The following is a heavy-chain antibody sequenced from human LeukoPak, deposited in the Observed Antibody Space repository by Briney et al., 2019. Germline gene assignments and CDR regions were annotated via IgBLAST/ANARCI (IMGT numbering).Heavy chain of an antibody. CDR1: GGSISSYY. J-gene: IGHJ4*02. V-gene: IGHV4-4*07. Sequence: PSETLSLTCTVSGGSISSYYWSWIRQPAGKGLEGIGRIYTSGSTNYNPSLKSRVTMSVDTSKNQFSLMLSSVTAADTAVYYCARGKYDSGGYYLDYWGQGTLVTVSS. D-gene: IGHD3-22*01. CDR2: IYTSGST. CDR3: ARGKYDSGGYYLDY.